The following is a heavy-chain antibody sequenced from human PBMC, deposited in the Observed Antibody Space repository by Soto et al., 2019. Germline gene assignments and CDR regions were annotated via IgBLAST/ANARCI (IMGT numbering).Heavy chain of an antibody. CDR2: ISYDGSNK. CDR3: ARDSNSSGYYGSFDGDYYYGMDV. V-gene: IGHV3-30*04. D-gene: IGHD3-22*01. CDR1: GFTFSSYA. Sequence: GGSLRLSCAASGFTFSSYAMHWVRQAPGKGLEWVAVISYDGSNKYYADSVKGRFTISRDNSKNTLYLQMNSLRAEDTAVYYCARDSNSSGYYGSFDGDYYYGMDVWGQGTTVTVSS. J-gene: IGHJ6*02.